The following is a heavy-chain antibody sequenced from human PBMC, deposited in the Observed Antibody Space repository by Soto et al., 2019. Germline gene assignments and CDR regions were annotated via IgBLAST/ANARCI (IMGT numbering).Heavy chain of an antibody. CDR3: ARVYSSSRRHYNWFDP. J-gene: IGHJ5*02. D-gene: IGHD6-6*01. V-gene: IGHV1-2*04. CDR2: INPNSGGT. Sequence: ASVKVSCKASGYTFTGYYMRWVRQAPGQGLEWMGWINPNSGGTNYAQKFQGWVTMTRDTSISTAYMELSRLRSDDTAVYYCARVYSSSRRHYNWFDPWGQGTLVTVSS. CDR1: GYTFTGYY.